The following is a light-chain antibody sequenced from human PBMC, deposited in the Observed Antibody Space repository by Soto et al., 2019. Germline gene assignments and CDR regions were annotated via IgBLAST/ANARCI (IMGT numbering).Light chain of an antibody. CDR3: QSYDSSLSGYV. CDR1: SSNIGTGYD. CDR2: GNT. V-gene: IGLV1-40*01. J-gene: IGLJ1*01. Sequence: QAVVTQPPSVSGAPGQRVTISCTGSSSNIGTGYDVHWYQQLPGTAPKLLIYGNTNRPSGVPDRVSGSKSGTSASLAITGLQAEDEADYYFQSYDSSLSGYVFGTGTKLTVL.